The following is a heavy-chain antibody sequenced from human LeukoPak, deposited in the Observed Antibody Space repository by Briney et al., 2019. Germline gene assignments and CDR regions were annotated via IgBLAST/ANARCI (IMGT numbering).Heavy chain of an antibody. Sequence: SETLSLTCAVYGGSFSGYYWSWIRQPPGKGLEWIGETNHSGSTNYNPSLKSRVTISVDTSKNQFSLKLSSVTAADTAVYYCASGRSGGIAAAGTFGYYFDYWGQGTLVTVSS. CDR1: GGSFSGYY. V-gene: IGHV4-34*01. CDR3: ASGRSGGIAAAGTFGYYFDY. D-gene: IGHD6-13*01. J-gene: IGHJ4*02. CDR2: TNHSGST.